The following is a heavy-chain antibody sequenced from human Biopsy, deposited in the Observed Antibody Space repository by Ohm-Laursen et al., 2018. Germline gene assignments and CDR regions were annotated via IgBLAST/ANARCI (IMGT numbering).Heavy chain of an antibody. CDR2: IFYRGST. Sequence: PSETLSLTCTVSGGSISNNNYYWGWIRQPPGKGLEWIGSIFYRGSTHYKPSLKSRVNISVDTSKNQFLPKLNSVTAADTAVYYCARDYDTSGYYYVSWGQGTLVTVSS. CDR3: ARDYDTSGYYYVS. CDR1: GGSISNNNYY. V-gene: IGHV4-39*01. J-gene: IGHJ5*02. D-gene: IGHD3-22*01.